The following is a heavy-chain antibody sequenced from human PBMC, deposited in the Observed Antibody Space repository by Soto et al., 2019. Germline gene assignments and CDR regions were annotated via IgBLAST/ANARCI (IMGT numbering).Heavy chain of an antibody. V-gene: IGHV3-74*01. CDR2: INSDGSNT. CDR1: GFTFSSYW. D-gene: IGHD5-18*01. J-gene: IGHJ6*02. CDR3: ARDPAKAYTAMGTDEKYDYGMDV. Sequence: GGSLRLSCAASGFTFSSYWMHWVRQAPGKGLVWVSRINSDGSNTSYADSVKGRFTISRDNAKNKLYLQMNSLRAEDTAVDYCARDPAKAYTAMGTDEKYDYGMDVWGQGTTVTVSS.